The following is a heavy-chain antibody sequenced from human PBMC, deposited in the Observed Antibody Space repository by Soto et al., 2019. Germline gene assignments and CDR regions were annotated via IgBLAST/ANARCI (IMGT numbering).Heavy chain of an antibody. CDR3: ARVELLWFGEKPTSRHAFDI. Sequence: PSETLSLTCTVSGGSISSGGYYWSWIRQHPGKGLEWIGYIYYSGSTYYNPSLKSRVTISVDTSKNQFSLKLSSVTAADTAVYYCARVELLWFGEKPTSRHAFDIWGQGTMVTVSS. CDR1: GGSISSGGYY. V-gene: IGHV4-31*03. D-gene: IGHD3-10*01. J-gene: IGHJ3*02. CDR2: IYYSGST.